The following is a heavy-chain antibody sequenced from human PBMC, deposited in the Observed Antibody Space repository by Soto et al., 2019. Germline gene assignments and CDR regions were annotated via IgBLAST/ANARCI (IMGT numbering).Heavy chain of an antibody. CDR1: GGSVSRGSYY. D-gene: IGHD3-10*01. Sequence: QVQLQESGPGLVKPAETLSLTCTVSGGSVSRGSYYWSWIRQPPGKGLEWIGYMYYSGSTNYNPSLXXXXXXXXXXXXXXXXXXXXXXXXXXXXVXYCAREWYYGSGNYYDVWGQGTTVTVSS. V-gene: IGHV4-61*01. CDR2: MYYSGST. CDR3: AREWYYGSGNYYDV. J-gene: IGHJ6*02.